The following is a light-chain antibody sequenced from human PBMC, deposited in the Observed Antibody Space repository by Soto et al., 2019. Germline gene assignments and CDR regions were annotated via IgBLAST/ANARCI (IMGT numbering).Light chain of an antibody. CDR3: QQYDSLPRT. Sequence: EIVLTQSPGTLSFSPLQRATLSCRASHTVSSSYLAWYQQKPGQAPRLLIYAISSRAPGIPDRFRGSGAGTDFTLTITRLEPEDFAVYYCQQYDSLPRTFGQGTKVDIK. J-gene: IGKJ1*01. CDR1: HTVSSSY. V-gene: IGKV3-20*01. CDR2: AIS.